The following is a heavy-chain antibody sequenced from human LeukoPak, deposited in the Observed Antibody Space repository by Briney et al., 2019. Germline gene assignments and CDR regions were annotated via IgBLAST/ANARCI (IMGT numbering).Heavy chain of an antibody. CDR1: GASINGYF. V-gene: IGHV4-4*07. CDR3: SRDMVRETLMYWFDP. D-gene: IGHD3-10*01. CDR2: IYGSGSS. J-gene: IGHJ5*02. Sequence: PSETLSLTCTVSGASINGYFWSWIRQTDGGGLEWIGRIYGSGSSNYNPSFESRVTVSSDTSKNQFSLELRSVTAADTAVYYCSRDMVRETLMYWFDPWGPGSVVTVSS.